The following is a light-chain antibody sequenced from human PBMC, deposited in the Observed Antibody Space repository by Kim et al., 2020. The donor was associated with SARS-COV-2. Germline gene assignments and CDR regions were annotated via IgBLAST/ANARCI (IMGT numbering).Light chain of an antibody. CDR2: AAS. V-gene: IGKV1-16*01. CDR3: QQYGSYPLT. CDR1: QGISIY. J-gene: IGKJ4*01. Sequence: ASVGDIVSITCRARQGISIYLAWFQQKPGEAPKSLIYAASSLQSRVPSIFSDSGAGTDFTLTINSLQPEDFATYYCQQYGSYPLTFGGGTKVDI.